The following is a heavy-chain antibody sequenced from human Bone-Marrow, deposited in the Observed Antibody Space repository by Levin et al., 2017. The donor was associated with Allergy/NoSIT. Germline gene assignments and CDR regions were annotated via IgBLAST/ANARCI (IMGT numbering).Heavy chain of an antibody. CDR2: ISGFQGKT. J-gene: IGHJ3*01. CDR1: GYTFTNYG. D-gene: IGHD5-12*01. CDR3: AIPYRTNAFDV. Sequence: PRASVKVSCKASGYTFTNYGISWVRQAPGQGLESMGWISGFQGKTYYAQKFQDRVTMTADTSTTTAYMELRSLRSDDSAIYYCAIPYRTNAFDVWGQGTMVTVSS. V-gene: IGHV1-18*01.